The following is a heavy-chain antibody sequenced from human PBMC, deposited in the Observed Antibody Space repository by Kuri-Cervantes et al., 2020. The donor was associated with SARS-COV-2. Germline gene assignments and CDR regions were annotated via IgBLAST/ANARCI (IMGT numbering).Heavy chain of an antibody. V-gene: IGHV3-21*01. CDR2: ISSSSSYI. CDR1: GFTFSNYS. Sequence: GGSLRLSCAPSGFTFSNYSMNWVRQAPGKGLEWVSSISSSSSYIYYADSVKGRFTISRDNAKNSLYLQMNSLRAEDTAVYYCARAADMGIFDYWGQGTLVTVSS. D-gene: IGHD2-15*01. CDR3: ARAADMGIFDY. J-gene: IGHJ4*02.